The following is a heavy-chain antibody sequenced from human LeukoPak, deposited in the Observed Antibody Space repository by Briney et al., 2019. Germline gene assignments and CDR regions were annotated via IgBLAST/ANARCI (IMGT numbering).Heavy chain of an antibody. CDR2: IYYSGST. CDR1: GVSVSSGSYY. CDR3: ARDGIAAAGWFDP. V-gene: IGHV4-61*01. Sequence: SETLSLTCTVSGVSVSSGSYYWSWIRQPPGKGLEWIGYIYYSGSTNYNPSLKSRVTISVDTSKNQFSLKLSSVTAADTAVYYCARDGIAAAGWFDPWGQGTLVTVSS. J-gene: IGHJ5*02. D-gene: IGHD6-13*01.